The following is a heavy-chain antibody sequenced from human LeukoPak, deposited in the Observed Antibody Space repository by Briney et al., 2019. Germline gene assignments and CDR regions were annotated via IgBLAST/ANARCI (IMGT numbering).Heavy chain of an antibody. D-gene: IGHD1-26*01. Sequence: SETLSLTCTVSGYSISSGYYWGWIRQPPGKGLEWIGSIYHSGSTYYNPSLKSRVTISVDTSKNQFSLKLSSVTAADTAVYYYARVDSGSYLLAPDYFDYWGQGTLVTVSS. V-gene: IGHV4-38-2*02. CDR1: GYSISSGYY. CDR3: ARVDSGSYLLAPDYFDY. CDR2: IYHSGST. J-gene: IGHJ4*02.